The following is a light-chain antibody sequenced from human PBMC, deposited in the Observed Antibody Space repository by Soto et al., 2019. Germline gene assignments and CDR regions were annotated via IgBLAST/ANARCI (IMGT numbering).Light chain of an antibody. CDR3: QQSYSTPLT. CDR1: QSISSY. CDR2: AAS. V-gene: IGKV1-39*01. Sequence: DIQMTQSPSSLSASVGDRVTNTCRACQSISSYLNWYQQKPGKAAKLLIYAASSLQSGVPSTFSGSGSGTDFSLTICSLQPEDFATYYCQQSYSTPLTCGGGTKVEIK. J-gene: IGKJ4*01.